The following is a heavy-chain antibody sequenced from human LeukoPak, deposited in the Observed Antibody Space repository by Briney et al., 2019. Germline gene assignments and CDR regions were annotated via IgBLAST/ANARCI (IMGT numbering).Heavy chain of an antibody. CDR3: ARLGSGWYWDFDY. D-gene: IGHD6-19*01. J-gene: IGHJ4*02. V-gene: IGHV4-39*07. Sequence: SETLSLTCTVSGGSISSSSYYWGWVRQPPGKGLEWIGNIFYSGSTNYNPSLKSRVTISVDTSKNQFSLKLSSVTAADTAVYYCARLGSGWYWDFDYWGQGTLVTVSS. CDR2: IFYSGST. CDR1: GGSISSSSYY.